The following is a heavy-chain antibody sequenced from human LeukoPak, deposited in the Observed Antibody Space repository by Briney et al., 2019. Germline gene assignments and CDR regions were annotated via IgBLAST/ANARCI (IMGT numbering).Heavy chain of an antibody. CDR1: GGSISSGDYY. Sequence: SQTLSLTCTVSGGSISSGDYYWSWIRQPPGKGLEWIGYIYYSGSTYYNPSLKRRVTISVDTSKNQFSLKLSSVTAADTAVYYCARGQRYNWNYLGWFDPWGQGTLVTVSS. D-gene: IGHD1-7*01. V-gene: IGHV4-30-4*08. CDR2: IYYSGST. CDR3: ARGQRYNWNYLGWFDP. J-gene: IGHJ5*02.